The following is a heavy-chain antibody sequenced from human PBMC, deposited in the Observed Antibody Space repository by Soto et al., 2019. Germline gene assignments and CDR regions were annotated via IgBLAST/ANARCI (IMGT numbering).Heavy chain of an antibody. CDR3: ARVPRLALTRGLGKDYGMDV. Sequence: VQLVESGGGVVQPGRSLRLSCAASGFTFSSYAMHWVRQAPGKGLEWVAVISYDGSNKYYADSVKGRFTISRDNSKNTLYLQMNSLRAEDTAVYYCARVPRLALTRGLGKDYGMDVWGQGTTVTVSS. CDR2: ISYDGSNK. V-gene: IGHV3-30-3*01. D-gene: IGHD7-27*01. CDR1: GFTFSSYA. J-gene: IGHJ6*02.